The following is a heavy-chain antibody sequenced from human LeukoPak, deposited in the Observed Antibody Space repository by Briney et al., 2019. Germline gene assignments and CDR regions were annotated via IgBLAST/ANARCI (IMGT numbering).Heavy chain of an antibody. D-gene: IGHD6-19*01. CDR2: ISSSSSYI. CDR3: ARRGLAVAGPFDY. V-gene: IGHV3-21*01. CDR1: GFTFSTYS. J-gene: IGHJ4*02. Sequence: GRSLRLSCAASGFTFSTYSMNWVRQAPGKGLEWVSSISSSSSYIYYADSVKGRFTISRDNAKNSLYLQMNSLRAEDTAVYYCARRGLAVAGPFDYWGQGTLVTVSS.